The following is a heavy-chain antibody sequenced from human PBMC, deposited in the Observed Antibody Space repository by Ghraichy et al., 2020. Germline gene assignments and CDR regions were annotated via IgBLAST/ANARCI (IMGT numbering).Heavy chain of an antibody. D-gene: IGHD6-19*01. CDR2: INHSGST. Sequence: SETLSLTCAVYGGSFSGYYWSWIRQPPGKGLEWIGEINHSGSTNYNPSLKSRVTISVDTSKNQFSLKLSSVTAADTAVYYCARGPQGWPHDYWGQGTLVTVSS. V-gene: IGHV4-34*01. CDR3: ARGPQGWPHDY. J-gene: IGHJ4*02. CDR1: GGSFSGYY.